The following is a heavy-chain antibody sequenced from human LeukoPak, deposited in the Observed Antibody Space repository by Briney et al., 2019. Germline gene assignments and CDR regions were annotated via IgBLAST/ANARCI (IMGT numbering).Heavy chain of an antibody. CDR3: ARLAVSGHEYFQH. V-gene: IGHV4-59*08. D-gene: IGHD7-27*01. CDR1: GGSISSYY. J-gene: IGHJ1*01. Sequence: SETLSLTCTASGGSISSYYWSWIRQPPGKGLEWIGYIYYTGGTTYNPSLKSRVTISVDTSRTQFSLKPSSVTAADTAVYYCARLAVSGHEYFQHWGQGALVTVSS. CDR2: IYYTGGT.